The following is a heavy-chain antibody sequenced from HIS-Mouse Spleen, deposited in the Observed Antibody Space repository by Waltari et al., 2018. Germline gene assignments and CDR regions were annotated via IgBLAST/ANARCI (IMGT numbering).Heavy chain of an antibody. CDR1: GGSFSGYY. Sequence: QVQLQQWGAGLLKPSETLSLTCAVYGGSFSGYYWSWIRQPPGKGLGWIGEINHSGSTNSIQALKSRVTIPVDTSKHQFSLKLSAVTAADTAVYYCARGRFHSWNDAFDIWGQGTMVTVSS. J-gene: IGHJ3*02. V-gene: IGHV4-34*01. CDR3: ARGRFHSWNDAFDI. CDR2: INHSGST. D-gene: IGHD1-1*01.